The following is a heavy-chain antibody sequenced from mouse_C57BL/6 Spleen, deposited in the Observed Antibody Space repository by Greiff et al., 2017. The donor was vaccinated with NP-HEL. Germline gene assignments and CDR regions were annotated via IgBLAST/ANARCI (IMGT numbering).Heavy chain of an antibody. CDR3: ARETVVAPTPYYAMDY. V-gene: IGHV1-19*01. J-gene: IGHJ4*01. CDR1: GYTFTDYY. D-gene: IGHD1-1*01. CDR2: INPYNGGT. Sequence: EVNLVESGPVLVKPGASVKMSCKASGYTFTDYYMNWVKQSHGKSLEWIGVINPYNGGTSYNQKFKGKATLTVDKSSSTAYMELNSLTSEDSAVYYCARETVVAPTPYYAMDYWGQGTSVTVSS.